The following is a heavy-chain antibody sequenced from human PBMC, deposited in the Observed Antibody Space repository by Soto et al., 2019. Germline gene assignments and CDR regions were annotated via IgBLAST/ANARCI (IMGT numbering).Heavy chain of an antibody. V-gene: IGHV3-30-3*01. CDR3: ARGHTANSAMVTGQFDS. D-gene: IGHD5-18*01. J-gene: IGHJ4*02. CDR2: ISYDGSIK. Sequence: QVQLVESGGGVVQPGTSLRLSCAASGFTFSNYALHWVRQAPGKGLEWVAVISYDGSIKYYADSVKGRFTISRDNSRNPLYLQMNSLRDEDTAVYYCARGHTANSAMVTGQFDSWGQGSLVTVCS. CDR1: GFTFSNYA.